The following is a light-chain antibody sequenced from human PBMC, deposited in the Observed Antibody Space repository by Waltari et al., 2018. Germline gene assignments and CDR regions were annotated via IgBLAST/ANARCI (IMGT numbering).Light chain of an antibody. CDR1: RSVLYSSTNKTF. V-gene: IGKV4-1*01. CDR3: QQYYTTLPT. Sequence: DIVMTQSPDSLAVSLGERATINCKSSRSVLYSSTNKTFLAWYQQKAGQPPNLLIYWASTRESGVPDRFGGGGSGTDFTLTIISLQAEDVAVYYCQQYYTTLPTFGQGTKVEIK. CDR2: WAS. J-gene: IGKJ1*01.